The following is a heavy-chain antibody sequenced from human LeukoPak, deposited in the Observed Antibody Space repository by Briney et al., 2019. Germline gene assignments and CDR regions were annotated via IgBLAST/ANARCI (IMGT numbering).Heavy chain of an antibody. CDR1: GFTFNNYL. D-gene: IGHD2-21*02. CDR3: ARPAYCGADCYYYFDF. CDR2: IKQDGSER. Sequence: GGSLRLSCAASGFTFNNYLMSWVRQAPGKGLELVANIKQDGSERYYVESVKGRFTISRDSAKNSLHLQMNRLRAEDTAVYYCARPAYCGADCYYYFDFWGQGTLVTVSS. V-gene: IGHV3-7*01. J-gene: IGHJ4*02.